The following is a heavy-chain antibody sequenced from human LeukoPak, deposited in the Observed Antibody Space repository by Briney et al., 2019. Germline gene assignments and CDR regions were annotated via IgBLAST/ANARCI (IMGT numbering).Heavy chain of an antibody. D-gene: IGHD2-2*01. CDR2: IYYSGST. V-gene: IGHV4-59*01. J-gene: IGHJ5*02. Sequence: SETLSLTCTVSGGSISSYYWSWIRQPPGKGLEWIGYIYYSGSTNYNPSLKSRVTISVDTSKNQFSLKLSSVTAADTAVYYCAGNFVVVSSLGFDPWGQGTLVTVSS. CDR3: AGNFVVVSSLGFDP. CDR1: GGSISSYY.